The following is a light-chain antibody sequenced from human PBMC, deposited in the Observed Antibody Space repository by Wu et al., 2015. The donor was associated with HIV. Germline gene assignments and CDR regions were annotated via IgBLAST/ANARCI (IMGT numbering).Light chain of an antibody. CDR1: QSISSY. Sequence: DIQMTQSPSSLSASVGDRVTITCRASQSISSYLNWYQQKPGKAPNLLIYSASTLQSGVPSRFSGSGSGTDFTLTISSLQPEDFATYYCQQSYSRPLAFGPGTKVDIK. J-gene: IGKJ3*01. V-gene: IGKV1-39*01. CDR3: QQSYSRPLA. CDR2: SAS.